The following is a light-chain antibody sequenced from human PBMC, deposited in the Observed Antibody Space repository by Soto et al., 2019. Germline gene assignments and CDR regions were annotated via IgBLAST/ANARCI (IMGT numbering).Light chain of an antibody. Sequence: QPVLTQPPSASGTPGQRVTISCSGSSSNIGSHTVNWYQQLPGTAPKLLIYDTNQQATGVPDRFSGSRSGTSASLAIHGLQSEDEADYHCAAWDDSLNGPVFGGGTKVTVL. CDR1: SSNIGSHT. CDR3: AAWDDSLNGPV. V-gene: IGLV1-44*01. J-gene: IGLJ2*01. CDR2: DTN.